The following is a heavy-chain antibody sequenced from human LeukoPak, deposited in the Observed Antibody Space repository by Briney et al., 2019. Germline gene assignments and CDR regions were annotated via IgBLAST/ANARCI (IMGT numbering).Heavy chain of an antibody. Sequence: PGASVTVSCKASGYTFTGYYMHWVRQAPGQGLEWMGWINPNSGGTNYAQKFQGRVTMTRDTSISTAYMELSRLRSDDTAVYYCARDDNYYDSSGYYPYYYYYGMDVWGQGTTVTVSS. CDR2: INPNSGGT. D-gene: IGHD3-22*01. J-gene: IGHJ6*02. V-gene: IGHV1-2*02. CDR3: ARDDNYYDSSGYYPYYYYYGMDV. CDR1: GYTFTGYY.